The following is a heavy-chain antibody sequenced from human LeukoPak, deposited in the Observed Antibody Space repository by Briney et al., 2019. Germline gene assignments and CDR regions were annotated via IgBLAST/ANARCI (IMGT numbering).Heavy chain of an antibody. CDR2: IYSGGST. J-gene: IGHJ3*02. CDR3: ARAQAFDI. Sequence: GGSLRLSCAASGFTFSSYWMHWVRQAPGKGLEWVSVIYSGGSTYYADSVKGRFTISRDNSKNTLYLQMNSLRAEDTAVYYCARAQAFDIWGQGTMVTVSS. V-gene: IGHV3-53*01. CDR1: GFTFSSYW.